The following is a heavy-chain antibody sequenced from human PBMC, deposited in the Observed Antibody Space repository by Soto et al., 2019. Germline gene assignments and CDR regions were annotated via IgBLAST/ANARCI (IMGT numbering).Heavy chain of an antibody. J-gene: IGHJ6*02. D-gene: IGHD2-2*01. Sequence: PGGSLRLSCAASGFTFSSYSMNWVRQAPGKGLEWVSSISSSSSYIYYADSVKGRFTISRDNAKNSLYLQMNSLRAEDTAVYYCAREGGYQLPPTDLNYYYYYGMDVWGQGTTVTVSS. CDR1: GFTFSSYS. CDR2: ISSSSSYI. V-gene: IGHV3-21*01. CDR3: AREGGYQLPPTDLNYYYYYGMDV.